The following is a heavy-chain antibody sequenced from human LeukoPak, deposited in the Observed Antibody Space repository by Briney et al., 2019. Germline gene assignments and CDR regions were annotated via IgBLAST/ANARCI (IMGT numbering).Heavy chain of an antibody. CDR3: ARVVDDSRSDYFDY. CDR2: IIPILGIA. V-gene: IGHV1-69*04. J-gene: IGHJ4*02. CDR1: GGTFSSYA. Sequence: GASVKVSCKASGGTFSSYAISWVRQAPGQGLEWMGRIIPILGIANYAQKFQGRVTITEDKSTSTAYMELSSLRSEDTAVYYCARVVDDSRSDYFDYWGQGTLVTVSS. D-gene: IGHD6-13*01.